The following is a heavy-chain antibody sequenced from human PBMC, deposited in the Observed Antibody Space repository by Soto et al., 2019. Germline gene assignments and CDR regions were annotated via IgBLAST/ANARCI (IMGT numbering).Heavy chain of an antibody. Sequence: PVGSLRLSCAAPGFAFNIYAIHWVRQAPGKGLEWVAVISHDGTNRYYTDSVRGRFTISRDNSKNTVYLEMDSLRADDTAVYYCARSSGVPTPDFDYWGQGTLVTVSS. CDR3: ARSSGVPTPDFDY. CDR1: GFAFNIYA. D-gene: IGHD3-3*02. V-gene: IGHV3-30-3*01. CDR2: ISHDGTNR. J-gene: IGHJ4*02.